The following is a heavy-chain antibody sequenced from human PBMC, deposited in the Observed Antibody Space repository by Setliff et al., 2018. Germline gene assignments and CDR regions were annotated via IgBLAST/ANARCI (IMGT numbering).Heavy chain of an antibody. J-gene: IGHJ6*03. V-gene: IGHV1-8*02. Sequence: ASVKVSCKASGYTFTNSDINWVRQAAGHGLEWMGWMNPNNGNAGYAQKFQGRVTMTRNTSISTAYMELSSLRSEDTAVYYCARLVSGYDFWSGYWNYYYYYYYMDVWGKGTTVTVSS. CDR1: GYTFTNSD. D-gene: IGHD3-3*01. CDR2: MNPNNGNA. CDR3: ARLVSGYDFWSGYWNYYYYYYYMDV.